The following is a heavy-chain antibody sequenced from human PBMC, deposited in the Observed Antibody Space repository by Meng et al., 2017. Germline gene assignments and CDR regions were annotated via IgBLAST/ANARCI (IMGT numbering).Heavy chain of an antibody. J-gene: IGHJ4*02. CDR1: GFTFSSYS. Sequence: GESLKISCAASGFTFSSYSMNWVRQAPGKGLEWVSSISSSSSYIYYADSVKGRFTISRDNAKSSLYLQMNSLRAEDTAVYSCARDLRRYVAAAGSGGFDYWGQGTLVTVSS. CDR2: ISSSSSYI. V-gene: IGHV3-21*01. CDR3: ARDLRRYVAAAGSGGFDY. D-gene: IGHD6-13*01.